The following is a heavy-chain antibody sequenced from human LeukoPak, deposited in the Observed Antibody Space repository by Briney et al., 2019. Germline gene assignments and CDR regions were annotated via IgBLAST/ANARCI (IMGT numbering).Heavy chain of an antibody. CDR2: IYHSGST. CDR1: GGSISSGGYS. D-gene: IGHD3-22*01. CDR3: LGVHDSSGYYFDY. Sequence: PSETLSLTCAVSGGSISSGGYSWSWIRQPPGKGLEWIGYIYHSGSTYYNPSLKSRVTISVDRSKNQFSLELSSVTAADTAVYYCLGVHDSSGYYFDYWGQGTLVTVSS. J-gene: IGHJ4*02. V-gene: IGHV4-30-2*01.